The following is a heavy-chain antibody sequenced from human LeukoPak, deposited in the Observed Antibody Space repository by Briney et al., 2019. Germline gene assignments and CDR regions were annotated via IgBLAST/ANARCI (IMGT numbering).Heavy chain of an antibody. CDR3: ARDGYCSSTSCAHYYYGMDV. CDR1: GFTVSSNY. D-gene: IGHD2-2*03. Sequence: QPGGSLRLSCAASGFTVSSNYMSWVRQAPGKGLEWVSVIYSGGSTYYADSVKGRFTISRDNSKNTLYLQMNSLRAEDTAVYYCARDGYCSSTSCAHYYYGMDVWGQGTTVTVSS. V-gene: IGHV3-66*01. CDR2: IYSGGST. J-gene: IGHJ6*02.